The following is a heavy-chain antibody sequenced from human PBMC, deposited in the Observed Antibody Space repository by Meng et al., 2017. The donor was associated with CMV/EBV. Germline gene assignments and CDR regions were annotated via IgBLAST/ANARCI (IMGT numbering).Heavy chain of an antibody. V-gene: IGHV4-34*01. Sequence: SETLSLTCAVYGGSFSGYYWSWIRQPPGKGLEWIGEINHSGSTNYNPSLKSRVTISVDTSKNQFSLKLSSVTAADTAVYYCARDPADFADYWGQGTLVTVSS. D-gene: IGHD1-14*01. J-gene: IGHJ4*02. CDR1: GGSFSGYY. CDR3: ARDPADFADY. CDR2: INHSGST.